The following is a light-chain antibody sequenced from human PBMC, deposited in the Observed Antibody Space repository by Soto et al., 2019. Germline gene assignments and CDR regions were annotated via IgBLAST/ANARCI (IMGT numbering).Light chain of an antibody. V-gene: IGKV1-27*01. CDR2: AAS. CDR1: QDIRNY. CDR3: QRYHNALRT. J-gene: IGKJ3*01. Sequence: DIQMTQSPSSLSASVGERVTMTCRASQDIRNYVAWYQQKPGEVPKLLIYAASTLHSGIPARFSGGGFGTDFTLTISSLRPEDVATYYFQRYHNALRTFGPGTKVDLK.